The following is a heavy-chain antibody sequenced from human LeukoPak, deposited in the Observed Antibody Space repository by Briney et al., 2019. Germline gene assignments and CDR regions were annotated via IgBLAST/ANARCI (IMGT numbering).Heavy chain of an antibody. J-gene: IGHJ4*02. CDR3: AMDNPVLDY. V-gene: IGHV3-30*03. CDR1: GFSFSTFG. Sequence: PGGSLRLSCAASGFSFSTFGMHWVRQTPGKGLEWVSHISKDESNKYYADSVRGRFTISRDSSTNTLFLQMNNLRIEDTAVYYCAMDNPVLDYWGQGTLVTVSS. CDR2: ISKDESNK. D-gene: IGHD2-2*03.